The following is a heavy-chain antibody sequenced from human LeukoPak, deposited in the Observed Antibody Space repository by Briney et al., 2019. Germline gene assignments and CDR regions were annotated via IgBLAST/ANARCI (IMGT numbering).Heavy chain of an antibody. CDR2: VHSNGNT. CDR1: GGSISSGNYF. J-gene: IGHJ4*02. CDR3: ARHGQSSDY. Sequence: PSGTLSLTCIVSGGSISSGNYFWAWVRQPAGKGLEWLGRVHSNGNTNFTTYNPSVKIRVNISIDTSKNQVSLKLTSVTAADTAIYYCARHGQSSDYWGPGTVVTVSS. D-gene: IGHD5-24*01. V-gene: IGHV4-61*02.